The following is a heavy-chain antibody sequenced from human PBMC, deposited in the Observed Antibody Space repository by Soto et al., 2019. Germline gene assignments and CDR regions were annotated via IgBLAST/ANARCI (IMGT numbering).Heavy chain of an antibody. CDR2: IYYSGRT. Sequence: SETLSLTCTVSGGSISSYYWRLIRQPPGKGLEWIGYIYYSGRTNYNPSLKSRVTISVDTSKNQFSLKLSSVTAADTAVYYCARDLDAYCGGGSCYGYWGQGTLVTVSS. CDR1: GGSISSYY. CDR3: ARDLDAYCGGGSCYGY. V-gene: IGHV4-59*01. J-gene: IGHJ4*02. D-gene: IGHD2-15*01.